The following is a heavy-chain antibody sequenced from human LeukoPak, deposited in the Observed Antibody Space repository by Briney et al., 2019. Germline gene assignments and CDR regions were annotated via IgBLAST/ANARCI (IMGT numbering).Heavy chain of an antibody. CDR3: AKDASGTGTIPHEMDV. Sequence: GGSLRLSYAASGFIFDDHAMHWVRQIPGKGLEWVPGIGWNSGKIGYADSVKGRFIISRDNAKNSLYLQVNSLRPEDTALYYCAKDASGTGTIPHEMDVWGQGTKVTVSS. J-gene: IGHJ6*02. CDR2: IGWNSGKI. V-gene: IGHV3-9*01. CDR1: GFIFDDHA. D-gene: IGHD1-7*01.